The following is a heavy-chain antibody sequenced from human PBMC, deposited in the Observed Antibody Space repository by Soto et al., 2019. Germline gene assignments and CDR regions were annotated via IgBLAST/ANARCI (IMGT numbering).Heavy chain of an antibody. CDR2: ISGSGGST. J-gene: IGHJ6*02. CDR1: GFTFSSYA. D-gene: IGHD2-2*02. CDR3: ARALVVPAAIRVNYYYGMDV. Sequence: GGSLRLSCAASGFTFSSYAMSWVRQAPGKGLEWVSAISGSGGSTYYADSVKGRFTISRDNSKNTLYLQMNSLRAEDTAVYYCARALVVPAAIRVNYYYGMDVWGQGTTVTVSS. V-gene: IGHV3-23*01.